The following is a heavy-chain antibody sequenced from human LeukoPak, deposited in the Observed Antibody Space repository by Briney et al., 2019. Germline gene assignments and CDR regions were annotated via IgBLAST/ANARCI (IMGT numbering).Heavy chain of an antibody. CDR2: ISGSGGST. Sequence: GGSLRLSCVASGFTVNNNYMNWVRQAPGKGPEWVSAISGSGGSTYYADSVKGRFTISRDNSKNTLYLQMNSLRAEDTAVYYCAKADPSGAFDIWGQGTMVTVSS. CDR3: AKADPSGAFDI. CDR1: GFTVNNNY. J-gene: IGHJ3*02. V-gene: IGHV3-23*01.